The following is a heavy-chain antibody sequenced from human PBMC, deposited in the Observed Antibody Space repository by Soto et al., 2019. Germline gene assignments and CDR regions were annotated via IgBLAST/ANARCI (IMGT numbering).Heavy chain of an antibody. CDR2: ISAYNGNT. V-gene: IGHV1-18*01. Sequence: ASVKVSCKASGYTFTSYGISWVRQAPGQGLEWMGWISAYNGNTNYAQKLQGRVTMTTDTSTSTAYMELRSLRSDDTAVYYCGRENLSEVIVPGGSSLYGYYYYYIDLWGKGTTVTVSS. CDR1: GYTFTSYG. J-gene: IGHJ6*03. D-gene: IGHD6-13*01. CDR3: GRENLSEVIVPGGSSLYGYYYYYIDL.